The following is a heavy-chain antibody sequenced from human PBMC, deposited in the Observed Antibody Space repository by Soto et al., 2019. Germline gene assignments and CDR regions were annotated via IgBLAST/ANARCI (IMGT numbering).Heavy chain of an antibody. J-gene: IGHJ3*02. CDR2: ISAYNGNT. CDR1: GYTFTSYG. D-gene: IGHD5-12*01. V-gene: IGHV1-18*01. CDR3: ARDLIVATTNDAFDN. Sequence: QVQLVQSGAEVKKPGASVKVSCKASGYTFTSYGISWVRQAPGQGLEWMGWISAYNGNTNYAQKLQGKVTMTTDTSKSTAYMEPRSLRSDDTAVYYCARDLIVATTNDAFDNWGQGTMVTVSS.